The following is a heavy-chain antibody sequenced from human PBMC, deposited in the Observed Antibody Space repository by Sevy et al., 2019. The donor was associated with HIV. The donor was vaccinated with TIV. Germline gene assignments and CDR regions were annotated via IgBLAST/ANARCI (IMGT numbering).Heavy chain of an antibody. Sequence: GGSLRLSCAASGFIFSSYEMSWVRQAPGKGLEWVSHISQSGGTTYYSDSVKGRFTISRDNAKNSLYLQMNSLRAEDTVIYYCARDVPPSATTVAHFDYWGQGTLVTVSS. CDR1: GFIFSSYE. D-gene: IGHD4-17*01. CDR2: ISQSGGTT. J-gene: IGHJ4*02. CDR3: ARDVPPSATTVAHFDY. V-gene: IGHV3-48*03.